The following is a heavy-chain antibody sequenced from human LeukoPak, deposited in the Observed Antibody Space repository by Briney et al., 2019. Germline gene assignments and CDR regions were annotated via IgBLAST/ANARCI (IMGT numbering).Heavy chain of an antibody. CDR1: GGSFSGYY. Sequence: SETLSLTCAVYGGSFSGYYWSWIRQPPWKGLEWIGEINHSGSTNYNPSLKSRVTISLDTSKNQFSLKLSSVTAADTAVYYCARGGSSSASSGAEGYWGQGTLVTVSS. D-gene: IGHD6-13*01. CDR2: INHSGST. J-gene: IGHJ4*02. CDR3: ARGGSSSASSGAEGY. V-gene: IGHV4-34*01.